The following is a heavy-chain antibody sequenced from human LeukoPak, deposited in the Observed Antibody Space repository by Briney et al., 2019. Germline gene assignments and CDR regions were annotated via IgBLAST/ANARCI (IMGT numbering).Heavy chain of an antibody. CDR2: IIPIFGSA. Sequence: SVTVSCKASGGTFSSYAISWVRQAPGQGLEWMGGIIPIFGSANYAQKFQGRVTITADESTSTAYMELSSLRSEDTAVYYCARALHLELHSYFDYWGQGTLVTVSS. D-gene: IGHD1-1*01. CDR3: ARALHLELHSYFDY. CDR1: GGTFSSYA. V-gene: IGHV1-69*13. J-gene: IGHJ4*02.